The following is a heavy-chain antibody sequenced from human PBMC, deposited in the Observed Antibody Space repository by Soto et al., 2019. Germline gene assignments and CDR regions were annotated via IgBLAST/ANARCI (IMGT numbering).Heavy chain of an antibody. D-gene: IGHD6-25*01. Sequence: SCPTLVNPTQTLTLTCTFSGFSLSTSGMNVGWIRQPPGKALEWLALIYWNDDKRYSPSLKSRLTITKDTSKNQVVLSMTNMEPVDTATYYCAHSRRQVPEDDFDIWGQGTMVTV. CDR3: AHSRRQVPEDDFDI. CDR2: IYWNDDK. V-gene: IGHV2-5*01. CDR1: GFSLSTSGMN. J-gene: IGHJ3*02.